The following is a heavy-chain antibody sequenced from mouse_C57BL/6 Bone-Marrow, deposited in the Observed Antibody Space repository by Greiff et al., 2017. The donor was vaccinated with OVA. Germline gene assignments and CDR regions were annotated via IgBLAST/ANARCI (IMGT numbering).Heavy chain of an antibody. CDR3: ARQLRLLDY. Sequence: QVHVKQPGAELVRPGSSVKLSCKASGYTFTSYWMHWVKQRPIQGLEWIGNIDPSDSETHYNQKFKDKATLTVDKSSSTAYMQLSSLTSEDSAVYYCARQLRLLDYWGQGTTLTVSS. D-gene: IGHD3-2*02. CDR2: IDPSDSET. V-gene: IGHV1-52*01. CDR1: GYTFTSYW. J-gene: IGHJ2*01.